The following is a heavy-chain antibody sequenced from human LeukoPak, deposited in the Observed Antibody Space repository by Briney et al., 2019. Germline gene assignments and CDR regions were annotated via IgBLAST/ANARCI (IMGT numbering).Heavy chain of an antibody. J-gene: IGHJ4*02. V-gene: IGHV3-23*01. CDR1: GFTFANYA. CDR3: AKDPNSSSSEIGY. D-gene: IGHD6-6*01. Sequence: GGSLRLSCAASGFTFANYAMSWVRQAPGKGLEWVSVISGSGGSTYYADSVKGRLTISRDNSKNTLYLQISSLRAEDTAVYYCAKDPNSSSSEIGYWGPGTLVTVSS. CDR2: ISGSGGST.